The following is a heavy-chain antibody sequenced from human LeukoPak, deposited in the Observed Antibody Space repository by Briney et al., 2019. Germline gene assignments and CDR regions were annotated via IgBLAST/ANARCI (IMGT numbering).Heavy chain of an antibody. CDR3: ARQEARDYYYEGLDY. J-gene: IGHJ4*02. D-gene: IGHD3-22*01. V-gene: IGHV3-30*04. Sequence: GGSLRLSCVASGFNFNMYAIHWVRQAPGKGLEWVALISSNGGRKDYADSVKGRFTIDRDNSKNTVYLQMNSLRPDDTAIYFCARQEARDYYYEGLDYWGQGSLVTVSS. CDR1: GFNFNMYA. CDR2: ISSNGGRK.